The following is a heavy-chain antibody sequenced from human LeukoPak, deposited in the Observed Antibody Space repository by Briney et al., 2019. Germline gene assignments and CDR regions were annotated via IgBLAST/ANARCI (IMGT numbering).Heavy chain of an antibody. J-gene: IGHJ4*02. CDR1: GVSFSSYY. Sequence: PSETLSLTCAVYGVSFSSYYWSWIRQSPGKGLEWIGAINHSGSTTYNLSLKSRVSISVDTSKNQFSLKLNSIIAADTAVYYCARASGAKVDYWGQGTLVTVSS. CDR2: INHSGST. V-gene: IGHV4-34*01. CDR3: ARASGAKVDY.